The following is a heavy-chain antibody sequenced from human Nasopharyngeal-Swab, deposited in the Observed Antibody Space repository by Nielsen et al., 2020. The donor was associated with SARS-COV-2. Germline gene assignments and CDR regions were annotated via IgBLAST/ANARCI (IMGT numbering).Heavy chain of an antibody. CDR1: GFVFSIYG. J-gene: IGHJ4*02. CDR2: ISSRSSNV. Sequence: GESLKISCAASGFVFSIYGMNWVRQAPGKGLKWVSSISSRSSNVYYADSVKGRFTISRDNAKNSLYLQMNSLRAEDTAVYYCARDIGGGRYGSDYWGQGTLVTVSS. CDR3: ARDIGGGRYGSDY. D-gene: IGHD3-16*01. V-gene: IGHV3-21*01.